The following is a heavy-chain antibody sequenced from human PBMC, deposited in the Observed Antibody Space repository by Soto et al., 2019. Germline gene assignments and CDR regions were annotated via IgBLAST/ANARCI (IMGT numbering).Heavy chain of an antibody. D-gene: IGHD3-10*01. V-gene: IGHV1-18*01. Sequence: QVQLVQSGAEVKQPGASVKVSCKASGYTFNDYGFSWVRRAPGQGLEWMGWISANNGNTKYAPKVQGRVTMTTDTSTSTADMELRSLRSDDTAVYYCARGWLTRRGEDYWGQGTLVTVSS. CDR3: ARGWLTRRGEDY. CDR2: ISANNGNT. J-gene: IGHJ4*02. CDR1: GYTFNDYG.